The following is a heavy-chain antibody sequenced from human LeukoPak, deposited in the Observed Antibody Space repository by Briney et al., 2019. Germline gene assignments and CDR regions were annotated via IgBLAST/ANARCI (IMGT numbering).Heavy chain of an antibody. D-gene: IGHD1-26*01. CDR1: GFTFNTYA. J-gene: IGHJ4*02. V-gene: IGHV3-30-3*01. CDR3: ARGLFTGGTYFGF. CDR2: ISYDGSNK. Sequence: PGGSLRLSCAASGFTFNTYAMHWVRQAPGKGLEWVAVISYDGSNKKYGDSVKGRFTISRDNSKNTLYLQMNNLRPEDTAVYNRARGLFTGGTYFGFWGQGTLVTVSS.